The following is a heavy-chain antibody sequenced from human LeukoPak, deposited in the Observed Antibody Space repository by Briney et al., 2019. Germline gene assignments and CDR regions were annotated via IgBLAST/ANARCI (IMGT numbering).Heavy chain of an antibody. Sequence: PGGSLRLSCAASEFTFSSYGMHWVRQAPGKGLEWVAFIRYDGSNKYYADSVKGRFTISRDNSKNTLYLQMNSLRAEDTAVYYCANPVAAAGSGGYWGQGTLVTVSS. CDR3: ANPVAAAGSGGY. D-gene: IGHD6-13*01. CDR2: IRYDGSNK. J-gene: IGHJ4*02. CDR1: EFTFSSYG. V-gene: IGHV3-30*02.